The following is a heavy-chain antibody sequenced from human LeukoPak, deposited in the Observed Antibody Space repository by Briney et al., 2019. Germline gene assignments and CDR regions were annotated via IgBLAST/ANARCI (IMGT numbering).Heavy chain of an antibody. J-gene: IGHJ5*02. V-gene: IGHV4-38-2*02. Sequence: SETLSLTCTVSGYSISSGYYWGWIRQPPGKGLEWIGSIYHSGTTYYNPSLKSRVTISVDTSKNQFSLKLSSVTAADMALYYCARVRYQPLPNWFDPWGQGTLVTVSS. CDR2: IYHSGTT. CDR1: GYSISSGYY. CDR3: ARVRYQPLPNWFDP. D-gene: IGHD2-2*01.